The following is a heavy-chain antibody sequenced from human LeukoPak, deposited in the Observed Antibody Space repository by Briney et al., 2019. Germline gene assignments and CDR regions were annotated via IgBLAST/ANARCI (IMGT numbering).Heavy chain of an antibody. D-gene: IGHD2-2*01. CDR2: IKSKTDGGTT. Sequence: PGGSLRLSCAASGFTFSNAWVSWVRQAPGKGLEWVGRIKSKTDGGTTDYAAPVKGRFTISRDDSKNTLYLQMNSLKTEDTAVYYCTTDIVVVPAADYYYYMDVWGKGTTVTVSS. V-gene: IGHV3-15*01. CDR3: TTDIVVVPAADYYYYMDV. J-gene: IGHJ6*03. CDR1: GFTFSNAW.